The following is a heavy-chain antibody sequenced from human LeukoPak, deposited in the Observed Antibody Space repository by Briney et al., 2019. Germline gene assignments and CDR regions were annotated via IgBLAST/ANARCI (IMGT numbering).Heavy chain of an antibody. V-gene: IGHV4-39*07. CDR3: ARGGVLRYFDWSLDAFDI. D-gene: IGHD3-9*01. Sequence: SETLSLTCTVSGGSLISSINYWGWIRQPPGKGLEWIGEINHSGSTNYNPSLKSRVTISVDTSKNQFSLKLSSVTAADTAVYYCARGGVLRYFDWSLDAFDIWGQGTMVTVSS. CDR1: GGSLISSINY. J-gene: IGHJ3*02. CDR2: INHSGST.